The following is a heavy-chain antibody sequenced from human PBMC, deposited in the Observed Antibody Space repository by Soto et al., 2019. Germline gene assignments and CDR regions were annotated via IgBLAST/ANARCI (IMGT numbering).Heavy chain of an antibody. Sequence: SETLSLTCTVSGGSISSGGYYWSWIRQHPGKGLEWIGYIYYSGSTYYNPSLKSRVTISVDTSKNQFSLKLSSVTAADTAVYYCARDNFIPNYTPLGMDVWGQGTTVTVSS. CDR2: IYYSGST. V-gene: IGHV4-31*03. J-gene: IGHJ6*02. CDR1: GGSISSGGYY. CDR3: ARDNFIPNYTPLGMDV. D-gene: IGHD3-3*01.